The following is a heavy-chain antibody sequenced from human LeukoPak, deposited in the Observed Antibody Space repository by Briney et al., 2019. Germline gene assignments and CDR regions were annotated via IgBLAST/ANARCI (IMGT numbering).Heavy chain of an antibody. V-gene: IGHV4-39*07. CDR2: VYYSGST. Sequence: PSETLSLTCTISGGSISSSDYYWGWIRQPPGKGLEWIGSVYYSGSTYYNPSLKSRVTISVDTSKNQFSLKLSSVTAADTAVYYCARAYDILTNNWFDPWGQGTLVTVSS. CDR1: GGSISSSDYY. D-gene: IGHD3-9*01. J-gene: IGHJ5*02. CDR3: ARAYDILTNNWFDP.